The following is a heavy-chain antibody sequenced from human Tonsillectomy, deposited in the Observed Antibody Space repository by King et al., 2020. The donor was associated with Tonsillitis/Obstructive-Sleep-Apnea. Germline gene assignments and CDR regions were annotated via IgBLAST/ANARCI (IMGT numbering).Heavy chain of an antibody. V-gene: IGHV4-59*08. J-gene: IGHJ4*02. CDR3: ARTWGGDFYFDY. CDR2: IYYSGST. D-gene: IGHD4-17*01. Sequence: QLQESGPGLVKPSETLSLTCTVSGGSISSYYWSWIRQPPGKGLERIGYIYYSGSTNYNPSLKSRVTISVDTSKNQFSLKLSSVTAADTAVYYCARTWGGDFYFDYWGQGTLVTVSS. CDR1: GGSISSYY.